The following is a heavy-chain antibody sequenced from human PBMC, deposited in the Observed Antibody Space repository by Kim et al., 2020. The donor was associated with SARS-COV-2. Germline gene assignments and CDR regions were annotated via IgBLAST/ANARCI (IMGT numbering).Heavy chain of an antibody. V-gene: IGHV3-15*01. D-gene: IGHD3-22*01. J-gene: IGHJ4*02. CDR3: TTERDFYDSSGYYY. Sequence: DAATVTDRFTISRDDSKNTRYLQMNSLKTEDTAVYYCTTERDFYDSSGYYYWGQGTLVTVSS.